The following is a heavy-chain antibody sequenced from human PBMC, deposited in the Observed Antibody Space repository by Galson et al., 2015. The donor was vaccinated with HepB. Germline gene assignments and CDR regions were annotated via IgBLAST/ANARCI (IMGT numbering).Heavy chain of an antibody. CDR3: ARDIFDSSAY. CDR2: ISYDGSER. V-gene: IGHV3-30*03. Sequence: SLRLSCAASGFVFSNYAMHWVRQAPGKGLDWVAVISYDGSERYYADSVRGRLSISRDNSKNTLYLQLISLRAEDTAVYYCARDIFDSSAYWGQGTPVTVSS. CDR1: GFVFSNYA. J-gene: IGHJ4*02.